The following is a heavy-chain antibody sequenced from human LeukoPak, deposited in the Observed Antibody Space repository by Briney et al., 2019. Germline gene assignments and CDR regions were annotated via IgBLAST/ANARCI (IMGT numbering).Heavy chain of an antibody. V-gene: IGHV4-59*01. J-gene: IGHJ4*02. CDR1: GGSISNYY. CDR3: ATRKLGNDY. Sequence: SETLSLTCTVSGGSISNYYWNCIRQPPGKGLEWIGYIYYTETSYNPSLKSRVTISADTSKNQFSLKLYSVTAADTAVYYCATRKLGNDYWGQGTLVTVSS. CDR2: IYYTET. D-gene: IGHD7-27*01.